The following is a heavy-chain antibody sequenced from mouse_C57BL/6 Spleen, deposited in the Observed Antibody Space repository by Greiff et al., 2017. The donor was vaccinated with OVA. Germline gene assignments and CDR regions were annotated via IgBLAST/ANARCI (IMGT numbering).Heavy chain of an antibody. CDR2: ISYSGST. D-gene: IGHD2-2*01. J-gene: IGHJ3*01. CDR3: AREGYGYGFAY. V-gene: IGHV3-1*01. CDR1: GYSITSGYD. Sequence: EVKLMESGPGMVKPSQSLSLTCTVTGYSITSGYDWHWIRHFPGNKLEWMGYISYSGSTNYNPSLKSRISITHDTSKNQFFLKLNSVTTEDTATYYCAREGYGYGFAYWGQGTLVTVSA.